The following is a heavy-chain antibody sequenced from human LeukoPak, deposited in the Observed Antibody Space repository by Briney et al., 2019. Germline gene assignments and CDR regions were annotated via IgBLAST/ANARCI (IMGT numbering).Heavy chain of an antibody. CDR2: INAGNGNT. V-gene: IGHV1-3*01. D-gene: IGHD5-12*01. J-gene: IGHJ3*02. Sequence: GASVKVSCKASGYTFTSYAMHWVRQAPGQRLEWMGWINAGNGNTKYSQKFQGRVTITRDTSASTAYMELSSLRSEDTAVYYCARNVDGGSSSGYDSDAFDIWGQGTMVTVSS. CDR1: GYTFTSYA. CDR3: ARNVDGGSSSGYDSDAFDI.